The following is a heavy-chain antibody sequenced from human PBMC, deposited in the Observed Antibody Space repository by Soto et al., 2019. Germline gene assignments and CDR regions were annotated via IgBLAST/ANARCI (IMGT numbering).Heavy chain of an antibody. CDR2: IYYSGST. Sequence: SETLSLTCPVSGGSISSYYWSWIRQPPGKGLEWIGYIYYSGSTNYNPSLKSRVTISVDTSKNQFSLKLSSVTAADTAVYYCARVSSGWLLDYWGQGTLVTVSS. V-gene: IGHV4-59*01. D-gene: IGHD6-19*01. CDR1: GGSISSYY. J-gene: IGHJ4*02. CDR3: ARVSSGWLLDY.